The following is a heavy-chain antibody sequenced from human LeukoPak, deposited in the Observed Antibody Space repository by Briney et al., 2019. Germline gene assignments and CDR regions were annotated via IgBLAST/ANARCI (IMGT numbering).Heavy chain of an antibody. V-gene: IGHV3-30*02. CDR1: GFTFSSYG. D-gene: IGHD6-13*01. CDR2: IRYDGSNK. J-gene: IGHJ4*02. CDR3: AKDFSSSWYRGSYYFDY. Sequence: PGGSLRLSCAASGFTFSSYGMHWVRQAPGKGLEWVAFIRYDGSNKYYADSVKGRFTISRDNSKNTLYLQMNSLRAEDTAVYYCAKDFSSSWYRGSYYFDYWGQGTLVTVSS.